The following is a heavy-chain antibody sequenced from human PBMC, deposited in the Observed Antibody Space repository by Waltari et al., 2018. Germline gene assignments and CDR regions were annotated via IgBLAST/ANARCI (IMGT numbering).Heavy chain of an antibody. CDR2: IYYSGST. D-gene: IGHD2-2*01. J-gene: IGHJ6*03. CDR1: GGSISSSSYY. Sequence: QLQLQESGPGLVKPSETLSLTCTVSGGSISSSSYYWGLIRQPPGKGLDWIGSIYYSGSTYYNPSLKSRVTISVDTSKNQFSLKLSSVTAADTAVYYCARQVVVVPAAIPYYYYMDVWGKGTTVTVSS. CDR3: ARQVVVVPAAIPYYYYMDV. V-gene: IGHV4-39*01.